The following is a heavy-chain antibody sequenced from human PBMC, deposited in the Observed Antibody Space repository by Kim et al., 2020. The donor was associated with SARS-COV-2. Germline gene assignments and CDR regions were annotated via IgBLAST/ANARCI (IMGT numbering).Heavy chain of an antibody. CDR3: AKETNSGWPGGAMDV. CDR1: GFTFRSYA. D-gene: IGHD6-19*01. CDR2: ISDGGSP. Sequence: GGSLRLSCAASGFTFRSYAMTWVRQAPGKGLEWVSAISDGGSPYYLDSMKGRFTISRDNSKKTLYLQMNSLRAEDTAVYYCAKETNSGWPGGAMDVWGQGTTVTVSS. V-gene: IGHV3-23*01. J-gene: IGHJ6*02.